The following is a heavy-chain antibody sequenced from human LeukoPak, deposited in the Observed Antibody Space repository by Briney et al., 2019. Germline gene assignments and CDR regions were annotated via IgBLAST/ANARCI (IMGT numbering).Heavy chain of an antibody. D-gene: IGHD3-10*01. CDR2: IYYSGST. V-gene: IGHV4-31*03. Sequence: SETLSLTCTVSGGSISSGGYYWSWLRQHPGKGLEWIGYIYYSGSTYYNPSLKSRVTISVDTSKNQFSLKLSSVTAADTAVYYCARDSHRRRGSAIDYWGQGTLVTVSS. J-gene: IGHJ4*02. CDR1: GGSISSGGYY. CDR3: ARDSHRRRGSAIDY.